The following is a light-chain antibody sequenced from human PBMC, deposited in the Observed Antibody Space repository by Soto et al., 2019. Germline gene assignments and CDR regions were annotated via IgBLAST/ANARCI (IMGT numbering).Light chain of an antibody. CDR1: QSVSSK. CDR2: RAS. CDR3: QQYYSTPRT. J-gene: IGKJ1*01. V-gene: IGKV3-15*01. Sequence: EIVMTQSPATLSVSPGERATLSCRASQSVSSKLAWYQQKPGQAPRLLIYRASTRATDIPARFSGSGSGTDFTLTISSLQAEDVAVYYCQQYYSTPRTFGQGTKVEIK.